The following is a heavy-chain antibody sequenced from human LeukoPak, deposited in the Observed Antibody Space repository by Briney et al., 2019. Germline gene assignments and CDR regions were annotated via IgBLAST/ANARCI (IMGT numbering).Heavy chain of an antibody. Sequence: GGSLRLSCAASGFTFSSYSMSWVRQAPGKGLEWVANIKQDGSEKYYVDSVKGRFTISRDNAKNSLYLQMNSLRAEDTAVYYCARVSGNYYRWFDSWGQGTLVTVSS. CDR2: IKQDGSEK. CDR3: ARVSGNYYRWFDS. D-gene: IGHD1-26*01. CDR1: GFTFSSYS. V-gene: IGHV3-7*03. J-gene: IGHJ5*01.